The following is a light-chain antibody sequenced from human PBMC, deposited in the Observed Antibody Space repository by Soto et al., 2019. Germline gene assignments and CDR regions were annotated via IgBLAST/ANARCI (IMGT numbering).Light chain of an antibody. J-gene: IGLJ2*01. CDR1: SSDVGGYNY. CDR3: SSYASSYTLGV. CDR2: DVS. V-gene: IGLV2-11*01. Sequence: QSALTQPRSVSGSPGQSVTISCTGTSSDVGGYNYVSWYQQHPGKVPKLMIYDVSERPSGVPDRFSGSKSGNTASLTISGLQADDEADYYCSSYASSYTLGVFGGGT.